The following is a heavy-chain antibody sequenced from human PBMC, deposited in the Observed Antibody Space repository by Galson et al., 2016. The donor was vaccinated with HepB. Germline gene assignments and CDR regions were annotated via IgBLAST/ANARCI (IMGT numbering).Heavy chain of an antibody. CDR3: AKGEAGTTSGGWYFDL. Sequence: SLRLSCAASGFTFSSYAMSWVRQAPGKGLEWVSSISYRGFSTYYAESVKGRFTMSTDNSNNARYLQMNSLRVEDTAAYYCAKGEAGTTSGGWYFDLWGRGTLVTVSS. CDR1: GFTFSSYA. V-gene: IGHV3-23*01. J-gene: IGHJ2*01. CDR2: ISYRGFST. D-gene: IGHD1-7*01.